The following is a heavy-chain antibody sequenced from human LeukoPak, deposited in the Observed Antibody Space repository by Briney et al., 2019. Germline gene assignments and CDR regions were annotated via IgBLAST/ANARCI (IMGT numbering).Heavy chain of an antibody. D-gene: IGHD5-24*01. CDR3: AREDLPRRDGYERLDY. V-gene: IGHV6-1*01. Sequence: SQTLSLTCALSGDSVSSNSAAWNWIRQSPSRGLEWLGRTYYRSKWYNDYAVSVKSRITINPDTSKNQFSLQLYSVTPEDTAVYYCAREDLPRRDGYERLDYWGQGTLVTVSS. J-gene: IGHJ4*02. CDR2: TYYRSKWYN. CDR1: GDSVSSNSAA.